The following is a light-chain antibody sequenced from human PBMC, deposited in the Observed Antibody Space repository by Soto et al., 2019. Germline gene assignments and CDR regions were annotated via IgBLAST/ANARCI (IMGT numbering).Light chain of an antibody. CDR1: QSVSKY. Sequence: EIVLTQSPATLSLSPGERATLSCRASQSVSKYLAWYQQKPGQAPRLLIHDASNRATGIPARFSGSGSGTDFTLPISSLEPEDFGVSYCQQRSNWPQITFGGGTKVEIK. J-gene: IGKJ4*01. V-gene: IGKV3-11*01. CDR2: DAS. CDR3: QQRSNWPQIT.